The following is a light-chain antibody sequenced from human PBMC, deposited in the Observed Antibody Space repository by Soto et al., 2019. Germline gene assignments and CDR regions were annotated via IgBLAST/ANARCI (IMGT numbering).Light chain of an antibody. CDR3: QQSSITPRS. CDR1: QSISTY. Sequence: DIRLTQSPSSLSASVGDRVTISCRASQSISTYLMRYHQKPGKAPNLLIYGASGLQNGVPSRFAGSGSGTEFTLTITGLQPEDFGTYYCQQSSITPRSFGQGTKVEI. V-gene: IGKV1-39*01. CDR2: GAS. J-gene: IGKJ1*01.